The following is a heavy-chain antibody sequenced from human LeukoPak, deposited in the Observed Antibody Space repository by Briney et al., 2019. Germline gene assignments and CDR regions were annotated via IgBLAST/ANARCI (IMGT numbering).Heavy chain of an antibody. D-gene: IGHD1-1*01. Sequence: PGGSLRLSCAASKFTFSTYWMSWVRQAPGKGLEWVANIKQDGSEKYYVDSVKGRFTISRDNSKNTLYLQMNSLRAEDTAVYYCARDGNPVWAHGGAFDIWGQGTMVTVSS. V-gene: IGHV3-7*01. J-gene: IGHJ3*02. CDR1: KFTFSTYW. CDR2: IKQDGSEK. CDR3: ARDGNPVWAHGGAFDI.